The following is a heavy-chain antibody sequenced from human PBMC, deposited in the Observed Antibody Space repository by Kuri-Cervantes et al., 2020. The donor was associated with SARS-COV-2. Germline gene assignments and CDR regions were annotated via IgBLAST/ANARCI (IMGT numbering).Heavy chain of an antibody. V-gene: IGHV1-18*04. D-gene: IGHD4-17*01. J-gene: IGHJ2*01. CDR2: ISAYNGNT. CDR1: GYTFTSYG. Sequence: ASVKVSCKASGYTFTSYGISWVRQAPGQGLEWMGWISAYNGNTNYAQKLQGRVTMTTDTSPSTAYMELSSLRTEDTAVYYCARDGNDYGDYKPGGAWYFELWGRGTLVTVSS. CDR3: ARDGNDYGDYKPGGAWYFEL.